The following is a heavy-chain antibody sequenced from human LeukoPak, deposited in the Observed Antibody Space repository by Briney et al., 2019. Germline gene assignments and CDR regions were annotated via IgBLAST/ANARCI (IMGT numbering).Heavy chain of an antibody. V-gene: IGHV3-21*01. Sequence: GGSLRLSCAASGFTFSSYSMNWVRQAPGKGLEGVSSISSSSSYIDYADSVKGRFTISRDNAKNSLYLQMNSLRAEDTAVYYCARDGGYSYGSFDYWGQGTLVTVSS. CDR1: GFTFSSYS. CDR3: ARDGGYSYGSFDY. CDR2: ISSSSSYI. J-gene: IGHJ4*02. D-gene: IGHD5-18*01.